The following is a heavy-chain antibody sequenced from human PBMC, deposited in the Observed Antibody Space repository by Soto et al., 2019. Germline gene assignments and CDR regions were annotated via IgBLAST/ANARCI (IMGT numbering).Heavy chain of an antibody. Sequence: ASVKVSCKVSGYTLTELSMHWVRQAPGKGLEWMGGFDPEDGETIYAQKFQGRVTMTEDTSTDTAYMELSSLRSEDTAVYYCATAAADHPRGLKYYYGSGSYLAYWGQGTLVTVSS. D-gene: IGHD3-10*01. J-gene: IGHJ4*02. CDR1: GYTLTELS. CDR2: FDPEDGET. V-gene: IGHV1-24*01. CDR3: ATAAADHPRGLKYYYGSGSYLAY.